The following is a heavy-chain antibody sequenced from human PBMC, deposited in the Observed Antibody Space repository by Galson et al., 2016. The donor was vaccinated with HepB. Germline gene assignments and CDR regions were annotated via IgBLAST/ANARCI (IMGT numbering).Heavy chain of an antibody. CDR3: ARASGIRGIKGAMDV. D-gene: IGHD3-10*01. CDR1: GFSVSNNY. V-gene: IGHV3-53*01. J-gene: IGHJ6*02. CDR2: IHDDGST. Sequence: SLRLSCAASGFSVSNNYMSWVRQAPGTGLQCVSVIHDDGSTNYADSEMGRFTISRDNSKNTLYLEMNSLRAEDVAVYYCARASGIRGIKGAMDVWGQGTTVSVSS.